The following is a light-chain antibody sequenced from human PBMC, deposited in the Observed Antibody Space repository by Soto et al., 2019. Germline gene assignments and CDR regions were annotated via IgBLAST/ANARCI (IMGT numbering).Light chain of an antibody. CDR2: RNY. Sequence: QSVLSQPPSASGTPGQRVTISCSGSTSNIGTNYVYWYQQLPGTAPKLLIYRNYQWPSGVPDRFSGSTSGTSSSLAISGLRSEDEADYYCAAWDDSLSGVVFGGGTKLTVL. J-gene: IGLJ2*01. CDR1: TSNIGTNY. V-gene: IGLV1-47*01. CDR3: AAWDDSLSGVV.